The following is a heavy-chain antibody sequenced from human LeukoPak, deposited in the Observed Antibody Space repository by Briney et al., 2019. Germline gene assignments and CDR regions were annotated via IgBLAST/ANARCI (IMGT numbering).Heavy chain of an antibody. V-gene: IGHV4-34*01. D-gene: IGHD1-1*01. CDR3: ARTDGTGHFDY. CDR2: INHSGST. Sequence: SETLSLTCAVHGGSFSGYYWSWIRQPPGKGLEWIGEINHSGSTNYNPSLKSRVTISVDTSKNQFSLKLSSVTAADTAVYYCARTDGTGHFDYWGQGTLVTVSS. J-gene: IGHJ4*02. CDR1: GGSFSGYY.